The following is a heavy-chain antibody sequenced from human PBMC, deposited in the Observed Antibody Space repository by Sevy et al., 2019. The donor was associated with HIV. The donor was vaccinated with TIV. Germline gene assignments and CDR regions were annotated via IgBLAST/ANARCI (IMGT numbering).Heavy chain of an antibody. V-gene: IGHV3-21*01. Sequence: GGSLRLSCAASGFTFSSYSMNWVRQAPGKGLEWVSSISSSSSYIYYADSVKGRFTISRDNAKNSLYLQMNSLRAEDTAVYYWARSSYKPVLGYCSSTSCYYYYGMDVWGQGTTVTVSS. J-gene: IGHJ6*02. CDR1: GFTFSSYS. D-gene: IGHD2-2*01. CDR2: ISSSSSYI. CDR3: ARSSYKPVLGYCSSTSCYYYYGMDV.